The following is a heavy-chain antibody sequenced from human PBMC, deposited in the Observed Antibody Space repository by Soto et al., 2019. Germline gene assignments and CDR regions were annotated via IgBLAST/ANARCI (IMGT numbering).Heavy chain of an antibody. V-gene: IGHV1-69*08. J-gene: IGHJ1*01. Sequence: QVHLVQSGAEVKKPGSSVRVSCTASGHPHTISWVRQAPGQGLEWLGRIVPTLGSTNYARNFQGRVTISGEKSTGVVHIELIGLRSEHSATDYCGSARFTGSLVRYWGPGT. D-gene: IGHD2-15*01. CDR1: GHPHT. CDR2: IVPTLGST. CDR3: GSARFTGSLVRY.